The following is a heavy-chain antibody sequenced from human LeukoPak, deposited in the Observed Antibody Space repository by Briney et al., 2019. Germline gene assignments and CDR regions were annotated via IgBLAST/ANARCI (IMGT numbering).Heavy chain of an antibody. Sequence: GGSLRLSCAASGFTFSSYAMHWVRQTPGKGLEWVAVITEDASVESYADSVKGRLTISRDNTKNMLYLQMNSLRAEDTALYFCATSHRDFGVVILYDYWGQGTLVTVSS. CDR1: GFTFSSYA. CDR2: ITEDASVE. D-gene: IGHD3-3*01. V-gene: IGHV3-30*04. CDR3: ATSHRDFGVVILYDY. J-gene: IGHJ4*02.